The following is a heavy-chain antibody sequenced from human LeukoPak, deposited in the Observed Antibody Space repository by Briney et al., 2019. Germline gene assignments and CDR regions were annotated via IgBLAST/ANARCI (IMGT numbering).Heavy chain of an antibody. D-gene: IGHD3-22*01. CDR1: GGSIRGGSHY. CDR3: AKRDDSGGNLVDL. V-gene: IGHV4-39*02. CDR2: IYYSGST. J-gene: IGHJ4*02. Sequence: SETLSLTCTVSGGSIRGGSHYWAWIRQPPGKGLEWIGSIYYSGSTYYNPSLENRVTISIDTSKNHFSLKLSSLSAADTSVYYCAKRDDSGGNLVDLWGQGTLVTVS.